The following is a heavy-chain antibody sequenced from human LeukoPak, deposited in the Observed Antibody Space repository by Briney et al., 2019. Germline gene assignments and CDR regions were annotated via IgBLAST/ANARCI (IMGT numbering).Heavy chain of an antibody. CDR3: ASAAYYYDSSGYLDY. J-gene: IGHJ4*02. CDR2: INPNSGGT. CDR1: GYTFTGYY. V-gene: IGHV1-2*06. D-gene: IGHD3-22*01. Sequence: GASVKVSCKASGYTFTGYYMHWVRQAPGQGLEWMGRINPNSGGTNYAQKFQGRVTMTRDTSTSTVYMELSSLRSEDTAVYYCASAAYYYDSSGYLDYWGQGTLVTVSS.